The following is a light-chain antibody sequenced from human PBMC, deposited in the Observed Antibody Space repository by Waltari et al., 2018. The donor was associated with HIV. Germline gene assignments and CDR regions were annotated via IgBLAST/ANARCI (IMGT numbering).Light chain of an antibody. J-gene: IGLJ2*01. Sequence: QSALTQPASVSGSPGQSITISCTGTTGDVGGYDSVSWYQHFPDKAPQLTLYDVTDRPAGVPNGFSGSKSGNAASLTISGLQAEDEAVYHCFSYAGGSTFVFGGGTQLTVL. CDR3: FSYAGGSTFV. V-gene: IGLV2-23*02. CDR1: TGDVGGYDS. CDR2: DVT.